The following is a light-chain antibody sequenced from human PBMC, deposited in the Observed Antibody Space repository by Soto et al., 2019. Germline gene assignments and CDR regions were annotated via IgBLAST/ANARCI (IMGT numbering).Light chain of an antibody. Sequence: QSVLTQPASVSGSPGQSITISCTGTSSDVGGYNYVSWYQQHPGKAPKLMIYDVSNRPSGVSNRSSGCKSGNTSSLTISGLQAKDEADYYCSSYTSSSTLVVFCGGTKLTVL. CDR2: DVS. V-gene: IGLV2-14*01. J-gene: IGLJ2*01. CDR1: SSDVGGYNY. CDR3: SSYTSSSTLVV.